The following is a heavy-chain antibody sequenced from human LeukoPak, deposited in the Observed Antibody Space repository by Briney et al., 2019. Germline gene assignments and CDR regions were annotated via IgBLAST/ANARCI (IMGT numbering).Heavy chain of an antibody. CDR1: GDSIISNIYW. Sequence: SETLSLTCTVSGDSIISNIYWWDWVRLPPGKGLEWIGATFYTGRTFYSPSLKSRVTISADTSKNQFSLKLSSVTAADTAVYYCARGYCSGGSCYSPFGYYYYYMDVWGKGTTVTVSS. D-gene: IGHD2-15*01. CDR2: TFYTGRT. J-gene: IGHJ6*03. V-gene: IGHV4-39*02. CDR3: ARGYCSGGSCYSPFGYYYYYMDV.